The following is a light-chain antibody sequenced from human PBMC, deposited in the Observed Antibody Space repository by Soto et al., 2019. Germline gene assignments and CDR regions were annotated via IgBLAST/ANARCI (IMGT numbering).Light chain of an antibody. Sequence: EIVLTQSPGTLSLSPGERATLSCRASQSITSTYLAWYQQKPGHAPRLLISGATSRATGIPDRFSGSGSGTDFTLTISRLEPEDFAVYYCQQFGSSPPAITFGQGTRLEIK. V-gene: IGKV3-20*01. CDR1: QSITSTY. CDR2: GAT. CDR3: QQFGSSPPAIT. J-gene: IGKJ5*01.